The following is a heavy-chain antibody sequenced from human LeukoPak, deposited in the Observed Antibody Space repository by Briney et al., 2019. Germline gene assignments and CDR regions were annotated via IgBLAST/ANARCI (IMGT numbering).Heavy chain of an antibody. CDR3: ANGRGIEPLDY. Sequence: SETLSLTCAVYGGSFSGYYWSWIRQPPGKGLEWIGEINHSGSTNYNPSLKSRVTISVDTSKNQFSLKLSSVTAADTAVYYCANGRGIEPLDYWGQGTLVTVSS. CDR2: INHSGST. J-gene: IGHJ4*02. V-gene: IGHV4-34*01. CDR1: GGSFSGYY. D-gene: IGHD1-26*01.